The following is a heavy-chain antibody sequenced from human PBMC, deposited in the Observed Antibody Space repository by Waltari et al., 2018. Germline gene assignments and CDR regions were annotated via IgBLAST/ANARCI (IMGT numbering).Heavy chain of an antibody. CDR1: GGTFSSYA. Sequence: QVQLVQSGAEVKKPGSSVKVSCKASGGTFSSYAISWVRQAPGQGLEWMGGIIPIFGTANYAQKFQGRVTITADESTSTAYMELSSLRSEDTAVYYCARESTQWFGELFPAFDIWGQGTMVTVSS. V-gene: IGHV1-69*01. J-gene: IGHJ3*02. D-gene: IGHD3-10*01. CDR3: ARESTQWFGELFPAFDI. CDR2: IIPIFGTA.